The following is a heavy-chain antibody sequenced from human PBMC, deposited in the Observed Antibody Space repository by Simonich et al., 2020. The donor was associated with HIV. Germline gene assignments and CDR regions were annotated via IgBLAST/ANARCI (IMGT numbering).Heavy chain of an antibody. Sequence: QVQLQQWGAGLLKSSETLSLTCAIYGGSFSTYYWNWIRQPPGKGLAWIGEIKHSGNTNYNSSLKSRVTISVDTSKNQFSLKLSSVTAADTSVYYCAAGNGLLRFLEWEGTYMDVWGKGTTVTVSS. CDR1: GGSFSTYY. D-gene: IGHD3-3*01. V-gene: IGHV4-34*01. J-gene: IGHJ6*03. CDR3: AAGNGLLRFLEWEGTYMDV. CDR2: IKHSGNT.